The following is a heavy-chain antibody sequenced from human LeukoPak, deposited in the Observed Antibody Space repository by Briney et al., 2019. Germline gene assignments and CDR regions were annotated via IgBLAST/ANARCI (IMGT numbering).Heavy chain of an antibody. Sequence: GGSLRLSCAASGFTFSSYGMHWVRQAPGKGLEWVAVISYDGSNKYYADSVKGRFTISRDNSKNTLYLQMNSLRAGDTAVYYCAKDGVAQPFDYWGQGTLVTVSS. V-gene: IGHV3-30*18. CDR2: ISYDGSNK. D-gene: IGHD2-15*01. CDR3: AKDGVAQPFDY. CDR1: GFTFSSYG. J-gene: IGHJ4*02.